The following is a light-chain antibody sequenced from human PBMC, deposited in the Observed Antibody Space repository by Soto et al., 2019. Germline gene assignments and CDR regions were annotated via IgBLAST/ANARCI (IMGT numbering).Light chain of an antibody. CDR3: QQRHSYPIT. Sequence: DLQLTQSPSFLSASVGDRVTVTCRASQDISSYLAWYQQKPGKAPKLLIHTASTLQSGVPSRFSGSGSGAEFTLTLSSLQPDDFATYYCQQRHSYPITFGQGTRLDIK. J-gene: IGKJ5*01. CDR2: TAS. CDR1: QDISSY. V-gene: IGKV1-9*01.